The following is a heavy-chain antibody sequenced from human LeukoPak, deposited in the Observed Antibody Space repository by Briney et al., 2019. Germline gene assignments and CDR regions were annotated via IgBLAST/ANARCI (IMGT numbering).Heavy chain of an antibody. V-gene: IGHV4-59*11. Sequence: SETLSLTCTVSGGSISSHYWSWIRQPPGKGLEWIGYIYYSGSTNYNPSLKSRVTISVDTSKNQFSLKLSSVTAADTAVYYCAGMVGNWFDPWGQGTLVTVSS. CDR1: GGSISSHY. CDR2: IYYSGST. D-gene: IGHD2-15*01. CDR3: AGMVGNWFDP. J-gene: IGHJ5*02.